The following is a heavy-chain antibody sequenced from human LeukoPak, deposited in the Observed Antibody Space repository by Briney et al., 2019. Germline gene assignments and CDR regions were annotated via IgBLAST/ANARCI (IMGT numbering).Heavy chain of an antibody. J-gene: IGHJ4*02. CDR1: GGTISSYI. CDR2: ISTNGGST. CDR3: AKREPTMGFRFDS. D-gene: IGHD5-12*01. Sequence: GGSLRLSCAASGGTISSYIMTWIRQAPGKGLEWVSTISTNGGSTYYADSVKGRFTISRDNLKNTLYLQMNSLRAEDTAVYYCAKREPTMGFRFDSWGQGTLVSVSS. V-gene: IGHV3-23*01.